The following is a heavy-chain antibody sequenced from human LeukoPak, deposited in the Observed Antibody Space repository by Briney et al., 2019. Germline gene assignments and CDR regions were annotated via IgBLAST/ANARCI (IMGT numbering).Heavy chain of an antibody. D-gene: IGHD3-22*01. J-gene: IGHJ4*02. V-gene: IGHV3-21*01. Sequence: GGSLRLSCAASGFTFSSYGMSWVRQAPGKGLEWVSSISSSSSYIYYADSVKGRFTISRDNAKNSLYLQMNSLRAEDTAVYYCARGDYDTSGYLYYWGQGTLVIVSS. CDR3: ARGDYDTSGYLYY. CDR2: ISSSSSYI. CDR1: GFTFSSYG.